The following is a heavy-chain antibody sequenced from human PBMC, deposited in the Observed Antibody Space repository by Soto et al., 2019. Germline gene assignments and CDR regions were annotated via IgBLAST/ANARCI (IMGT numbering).Heavy chain of an antibody. CDR2: ISSSSRTI. Sequence: EVQLVESGGGLVQPGGSLRVSCAASGFSFSSYSMNWVRQAPGKGREWVSYISSSSRTIYYADSVKGRFTISKDNAKNSLYLQMNSLRDEDTGVYYCAKDRSSTMYAMDVWGQGTTVTVSS. D-gene: IGHD2-2*01. V-gene: IGHV3-48*02. CDR3: AKDRSSTMYAMDV. J-gene: IGHJ6*02. CDR1: GFSFSSYS.